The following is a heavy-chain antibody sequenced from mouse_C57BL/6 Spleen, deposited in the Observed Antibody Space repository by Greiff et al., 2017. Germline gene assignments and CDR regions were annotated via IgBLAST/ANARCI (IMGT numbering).Heavy chain of an antibody. V-gene: IGHV1-50*01. CDR2: IDPSDSYT. D-gene: IGHD2-5*01. J-gene: IGHJ4*01. CDR1: GYTFTSYW. Sequence: QVQLQQPGAELVKPGASVKLSCKASGYTFTSYWMQWVKQRPGQGLEWIGEIDPSDSYTNYNQKFKGKATLTVDTSSSTAYMQLSSLTSEDSAVYYCAGRGYSNYVGAMDYWGQGTSVTVSS. CDR3: AGRGYSNYVGAMDY.